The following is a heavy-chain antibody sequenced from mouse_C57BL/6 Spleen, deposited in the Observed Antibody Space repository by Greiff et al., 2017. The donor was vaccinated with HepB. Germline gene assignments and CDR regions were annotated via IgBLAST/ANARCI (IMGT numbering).Heavy chain of an antibody. CDR2: INPNNGGT. V-gene: IGHV1-22*01. CDR1: GYTFTDYN. Sequence: EVKLMESGPELVKPGASVKMSCKASGYTFTDYNMHWVKQSHGKSLEWIGYINPNNGGTSYNQKFKGKATLTVNKSSSTAYMELRSLTSEDSAVYYCARKPLSNFDYWGQGTTLTVSS. CDR3: ARKPLSNFDY. J-gene: IGHJ2*01.